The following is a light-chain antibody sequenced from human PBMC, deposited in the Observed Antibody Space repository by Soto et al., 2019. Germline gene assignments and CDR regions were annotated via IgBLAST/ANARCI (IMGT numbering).Light chain of an antibody. CDR1: QTISRSY. CDR3: QQYSDLPMT. CDR2: GAS. J-gene: IGKJ5*01. Sequence: EIVLTQSPGTLSLSPGERATPSCRXSQTISRSYLAWYQQKPGQAPRLIIYGASSRATGIPDRFSGRDSGTDFTLTISRLEPEDVAVYFCQQYSDLPMTFGQGTRLEIK. V-gene: IGKV3-20*01.